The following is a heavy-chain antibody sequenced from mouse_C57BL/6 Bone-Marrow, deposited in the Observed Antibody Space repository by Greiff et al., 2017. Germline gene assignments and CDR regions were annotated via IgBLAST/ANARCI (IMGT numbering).Heavy chain of an antibody. CDR3: ESGGNSSDYEIDY. Sequence: EVQVVESGGGLVQPKGSLKLSCAASGFTFNTYAMHWVRQAPGKGLEWVARIRSKSSTYSTSYADSGQNRFTISRDDSHSMPYLPMNKLNTEDTAKYDMESGGNSSDYEIDYWGQGTLVTVSA. V-gene: IGHV10-3*01. CDR2: IRSKSSTYST. CDR1: GFTFNTYA. D-gene: IGHD3-2*02. J-gene: IGHJ3*01.